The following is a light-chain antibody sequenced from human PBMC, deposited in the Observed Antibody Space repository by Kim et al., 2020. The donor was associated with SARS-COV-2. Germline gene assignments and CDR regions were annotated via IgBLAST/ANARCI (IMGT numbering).Light chain of an antibody. CDR2: AAS. J-gene: IGKJ4*01. V-gene: IGKV1-27*01. CDR3: QKYNSAPLT. CDR1: QCISSY. Sequence: ASVEDIVTITGRAGQCISSYLAWYQQKPGKVPKLLIYAASTLQSVVPSRFSGSGSGTDVPLTISSLQPEDVATYYCQKYNSAPLTFGGGTKVDIK.